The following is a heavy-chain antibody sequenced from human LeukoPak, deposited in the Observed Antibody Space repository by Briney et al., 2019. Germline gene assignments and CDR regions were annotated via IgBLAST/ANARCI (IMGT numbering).Heavy chain of an antibody. D-gene: IGHD6-13*01. V-gene: IGHV3-64D*06. J-gene: IGHJ3*02. Sequence: PGGSLRLSCSASGFIFSSYAMDWVRQASGKGLEYVSVISSNGGTTYYADSVKGRFTISRDNSKNTLYLQMSSLRAEDTAIYYCVKQQAGSPYDAFDIWGQGTMVTVSS. CDR1: GFIFSSYA. CDR3: VKQQAGSPYDAFDI. CDR2: ISSNGGTT.